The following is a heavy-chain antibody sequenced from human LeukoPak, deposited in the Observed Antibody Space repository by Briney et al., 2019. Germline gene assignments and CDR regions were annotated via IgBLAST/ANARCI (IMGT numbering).Heavy chain of an antibody. CDR2: IIVGVGTT. CDR3: PKAFQRGVLITSQD. CDR1: GFTFSDYG. D-gene: IGHD3-10*01. V-gene: IGHV3-23*01. J-gene: IGHJ4*02. Sequence: GGSLRLSCAASGFTFSDYGMSWVRHAPGKGLEWGLVIIVGVGTTYYAVSVRGRFTISRYKSKNTLYMQMNSLRGEDPAVYYCPKAFQRGVLITSQDWGQGTQVTVSS.